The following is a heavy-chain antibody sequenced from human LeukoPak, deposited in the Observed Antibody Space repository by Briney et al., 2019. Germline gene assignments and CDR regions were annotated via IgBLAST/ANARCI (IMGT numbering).Heavy chain of an antibody. Sequence: GRSLRLSCAASGFTFSSYEMNWVRQAPGKGLEWVSYISSSGSTIYYADSVKGRFTISRDNAKNSLYLQMNSLRAEDTAVYYCARDPDYGDYGDYWGQGTLVTVSS. CDR2: ISSSGSTI. CDR1: GFTFSSYE. V-gene: IGHV3-48*03. D-gene: IGHD4-17*01. J-gene: IGHJ4*02. CDR3: ARDPDYGDYGDY.